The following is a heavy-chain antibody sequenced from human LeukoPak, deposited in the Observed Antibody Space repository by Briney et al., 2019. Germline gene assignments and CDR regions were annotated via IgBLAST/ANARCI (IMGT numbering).Heavy chain of an antibody. J-gene: IGHJ4*02. CDR2: IYYSGST. V-gene: IGHV4-59*01. CDR3: AITRGDYYDSSGYAFDY. Sequence: PSETLSLTCTVSGGSISSYYWSWIRQPPGKGLEWIGYIYYSGSTNYNPSLKSRVTISVDTSKNQFSLKLSSVTAADTAVYYCAITRGDYYDSSGYAFDYWGQGTLVTVSS. CDR1: GGSISSYY. D-gene: IGHD3-22*01.